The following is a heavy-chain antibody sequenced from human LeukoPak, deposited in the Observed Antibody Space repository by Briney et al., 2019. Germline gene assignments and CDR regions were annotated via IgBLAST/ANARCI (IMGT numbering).Heavy chain of an antibody. J-gene: IGHJ4*02. Sequence: GGSLRLSCAASGFTFSRYSLNWVRQAPGKGLEWVSGISGSGGSTYYSDSVKGRFTISRDNSKNTLYLQMNSLRAEDTAVYYCARGMTYNAYRGQGTLVTVSS. CDR1: GFTFSRYS. V-gene: IGHV3-23*01. CDR2: ISGSGGST. CDR3: ARGMTYNAY. D-gene: IGHD1-14*01.